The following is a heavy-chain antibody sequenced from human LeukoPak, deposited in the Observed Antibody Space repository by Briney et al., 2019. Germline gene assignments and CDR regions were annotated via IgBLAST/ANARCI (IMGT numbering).Heavy chain of an antibody. CDR1: GYTFTSYG. CDR2: ISAYNGNT. V-gene: IGHV1-18*01. CDR3: ARDWDDYGDYPYYFDY. D-gene: IGHD4-17*01. Sequence: GASVKVSCKASGYTFTSYGISWVRQAPGQGLEWMGWISAYNGNTNYAQKLQGRVTMTTDTSTSTAYMELRSLRSDDTAVYYCARDWDDYGDYPYYFDYWGQGTLVTVSS. J-gene: IGHJ4*02.